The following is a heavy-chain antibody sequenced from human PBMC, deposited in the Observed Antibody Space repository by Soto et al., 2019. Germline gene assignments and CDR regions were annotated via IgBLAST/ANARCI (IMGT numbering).Heavy chain of an antibody. Sequence: QVQLVESGGGVVQPGRSLRLSCAASGFTFSSYGMHWVRQAPGKGLEWVAVIWYDGSNKYYADSVKGRFTISRDNSKNTLYLQMNSLRAEDMAVYYCASAPDIVGIGAFDIWGQGAMVTVAS. D-gene: IGHD2-15*01. CDR1: GFTFSSYG. J-gene: IGHJ3*02. CDR3: ASAPDIVGIGAFDI. V-gene: IGHV3-33*01. CDR2: IWYDGSNK.